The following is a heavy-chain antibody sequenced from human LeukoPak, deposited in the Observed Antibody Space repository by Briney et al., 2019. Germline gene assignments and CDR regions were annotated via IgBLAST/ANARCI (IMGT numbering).Heavy chain of an antibody. CDR1: GGSISSYY. CDR2: IYYSGST. J-gene: IGHJ6*02. V-gene: IGHV4-59*08. CDR3: ARLGYGMDV. Sequence: PSETLSPTCTVSGGSISSYYWSWIRQPPGKGLEWIGYIYYSGSTNYNPSLKSRVTISVDTSKNQFSLKLSSVTAADTAVYYCARLGYGMDVWGQGTTVTVSS.